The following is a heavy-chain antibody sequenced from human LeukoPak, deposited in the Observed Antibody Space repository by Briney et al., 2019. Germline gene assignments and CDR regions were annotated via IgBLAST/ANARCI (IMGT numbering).Heavy chain of an antibody. J-gene: IGHJ6*03. CDR3: AKDALIAARLHTRYYYMDV. CDR1: GFTFSSYA. D-gene: IGHD6-6*01. V-gene: IGHV3-23*01. CDR2: ISGSGGST. Sequence: TGGSLRLSCAASGFTFSSYAMSWVRQAPGKGLEWVSAISGSGGSTYYADSVKGRFTISRDNSKNTLYLQMNSLRVEDTAVYYCAKDALIAARLHTRYYYMDVWGKGTTVTVSS.